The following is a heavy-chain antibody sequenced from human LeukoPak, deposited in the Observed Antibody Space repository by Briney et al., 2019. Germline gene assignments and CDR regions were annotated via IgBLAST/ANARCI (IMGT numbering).Heavy chain of an antibody. CDR2: IIPIFGTA. J-gene: IGHJ5*02. D-gene: IGHD3-10*01. V-gene: IGHV1-69*13. CDR3: ASATYYYGSGSYYPRFDP. Sequence: GASVKVSCKASGGTFSSYAISWVRQAPGQGLEWMGGIIPIFGTANYAQKFQGRVTITADESTSTAYMELSSLRSEDTAVYYCASATYYYGSGSYYPRFDPWGQGTLVTVSS. CDR1: GGTFSSYA.